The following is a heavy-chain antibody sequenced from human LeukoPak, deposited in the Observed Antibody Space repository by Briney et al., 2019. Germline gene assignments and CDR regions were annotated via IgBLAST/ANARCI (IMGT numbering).Heavy chain of an antibody. V-gene: IGHV3-11*01. J-gene: IGHJ6*02. CDR3: ARDQVAAAGRYHYYYYGMDV. Sequence: GGSLILSCAASGFTLSGSPILWVRQAPGKGLEWVSYISSSGSTIYYADSVKGRFTISRDNAKNSLYLQMNSLRAEDTAVYYCARDQVAAAGRYHYYYYGMDVWGQGTTVTVSS. CDR2: ISSSGSTI. D-gene: IGHD6-13*01. CDR1: GFTLSGSP.